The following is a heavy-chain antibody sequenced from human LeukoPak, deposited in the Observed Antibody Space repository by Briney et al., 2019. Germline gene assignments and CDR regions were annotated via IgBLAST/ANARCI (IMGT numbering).Heavy chain of an antibody. J-gene: IGHJ5*02. CDR1: GFDLSRYS. D-gene: IGHD4-11*01. V-gene: IGHV3-48*01. CDR3: ARLRDYDT. CDR2: ISGPSNSI. Sequence: GGSLRLSCVGSGFDLSRYSMTWVRQAPGKGLEWLSYISGPSNSINSIDSVKGRFTASRDNAQNSVYLHMSNLRVEDTAVYHCARLRDYDTWGQGTLVVVSS.